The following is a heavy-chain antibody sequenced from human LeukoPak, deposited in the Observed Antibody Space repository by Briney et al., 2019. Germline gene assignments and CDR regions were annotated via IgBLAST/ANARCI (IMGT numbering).Heavy chain of an antibody. D-gene: IGHD3-10*01. V-gene: IGHV4-39*01. CDR3: ARLSPYLGSGSSAFPDDF. CDR1: GGSISSGSYS. J-gene: IGHJ4*02. CDR2: IDYSGDT. Sequence: SETLSLTCTVSGGSISSGSYSWGWIRQPPGKGLEWIANIDYSGDTYNNPSLRSRVTISVDTSKNQFSLKLSSVTAADTAVCYCARLSPYLGSGSSAFPDDFWGQGTLVTVSS.